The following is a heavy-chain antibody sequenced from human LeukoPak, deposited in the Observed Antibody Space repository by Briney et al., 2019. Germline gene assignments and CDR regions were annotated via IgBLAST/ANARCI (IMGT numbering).Heavy chain of an antibody. Sequence: SETLSLTCTVSGGSISSYYWSWIRQPPGKGLEWIGYIYYSGSTNYNPSLKSRVTISVDTSKNQFSLKLSSVTAADTAVYYCARHIGESDSGAFDIWGQGTMVTVSS. CDR2: IYYSGST. J-gene: IGHJ3*02. CDR3: ARHIGESDSGAFDI. CDR1: GGSISSYY. D-gene: IGHD3-3*01. V-gene: IGHV4-59*08.